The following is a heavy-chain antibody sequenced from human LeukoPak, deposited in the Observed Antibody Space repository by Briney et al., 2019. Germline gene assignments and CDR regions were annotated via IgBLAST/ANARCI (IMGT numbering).Heavy chain of an antibody. CDR1: GFTISTSA. V-gene: IGHV3-64D*06. CDR3: VKLPYSDTSAYYVDY. J-gene: IGHJ4*02. Sequence: PGGSLRLSCSASGFTISTSAIHWVRQAPGKGLEYVSAISSNGGSTYCAGSVKGRFAISRDNSKNTLSLQMSSLRPEDTAVYYCVKLPYSDTSAYYVDYWGQGTLVTVSS. CDR2: ISSNGGST. D-gene: IGHD3-22*01.